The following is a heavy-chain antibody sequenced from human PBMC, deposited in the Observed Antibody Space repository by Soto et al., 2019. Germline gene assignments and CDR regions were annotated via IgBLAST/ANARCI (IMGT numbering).Heavy chain of an antibody. V-gene: IGHV3-21*01. D-gene: IGHD6-6*01. CDR1: GFTFRTYY. J-gene: IGHJ4*02. Sequence: PGGSLRLSCAASGFTFRTYYMIWVRQAPGKGLEWVSSISAGSTNIYYAPSVKGRFTTSRDNAKNSLYLQINSLRAEDTAVYYCARQYPSSSRHFDHWGQGTLVTVSS. CDR2: ISAGSTNI. CDR3: ARQYPSSSRHFDH.